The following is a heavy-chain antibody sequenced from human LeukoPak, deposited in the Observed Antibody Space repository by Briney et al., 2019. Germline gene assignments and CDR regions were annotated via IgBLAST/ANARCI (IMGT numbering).Heavy chain of an antibody. Sequence: GGSQRLSCAASGFIFNSYAMSWVRQAPGKGLEWVSVISGSGGSTYYAVSVKGRFTISRDNSKNTLYLQMNSLRADDTAVYYCAKALYSSSWYSFDYWGQGTLVTVSS. J-gene: IGHJ4*02. CDR2: ISGSGGST. CDR3: AKALYSSSWYSFDY. V-gene: IGHV3-23*01. D-gene: IGHD6-13*01. CDR1: GFIFNSYA.